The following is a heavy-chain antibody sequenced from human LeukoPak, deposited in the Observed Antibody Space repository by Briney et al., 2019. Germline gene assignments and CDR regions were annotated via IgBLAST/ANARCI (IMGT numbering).Heavy chain of an antibody. V-gene: IGHV3-74*01. J-gene: IGHJ4*02. CDR3: ATAGNYRFDY. D-gene: IGHD5-24*01. CDR1: GFTFSGCW. Sequence: GGSLRLSCAVSGFTFSGCWMHWVRQAPGQGLVWVSLINTDWTTINYADSVKGRFTISRDNAKNTLYLQMHSLTAEDAAVYYCATAGNYRFDYWGQGILVTVSS. CDR2: INTDWTTI.